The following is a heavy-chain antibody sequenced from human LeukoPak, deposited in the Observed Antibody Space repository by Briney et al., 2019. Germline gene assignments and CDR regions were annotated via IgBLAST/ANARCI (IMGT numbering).Heavy chain of an antibody. CDR3: ARHSGSQIDYFDY. J-gene: IGHJ4*02. CDR2: IYYSGST. CDR1: GYSISSGYY. Sequence: SETLSLTCTVSGYSISSGYYWGWIRQSPGKGLEWIGNIYYSGSTYYNPSLKSRVTISVDTSKNQFSLKLSSVTAADTAVYYCARHSGSQIDYFDYWGQGTLVTVSS. D-gene: IGHD3-10*01. V-gene: IGHV4-38-2*02.